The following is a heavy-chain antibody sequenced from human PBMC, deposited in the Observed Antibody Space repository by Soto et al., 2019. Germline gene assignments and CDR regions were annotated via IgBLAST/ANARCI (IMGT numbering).Heavy chain of an antibody. V-gene: IGHV5-51*01. J-gene: IGHJ4*02. CDR3: ARSPRSSPYFDY. D-gene: IGHD6-13*01. CDR2: IYPGDHET. Sequence: SGGSLKISCRCSGYTFSNFWIACVRHLPGKGLEWMGIIYPGDHETRYSPSFHGKVTISADKSINTAYLQWSRLEASDSAFYYCARSPRSSPYFDYWGEGAPVTVSS. CDR1: GYTFSNFW.